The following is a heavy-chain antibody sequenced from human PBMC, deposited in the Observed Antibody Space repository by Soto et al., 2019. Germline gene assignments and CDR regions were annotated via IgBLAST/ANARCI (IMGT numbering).Heavy chain of an antibody. J-gene: IGHJ4*02. Sequence: SETLSLTCTVSGGSLSDFYWSWIRQSPGKAPEWIGYIYDSGSTNSNPSLRSRITISVDPSNNQFSLKLTSVTAADTAVYYCARDGYNSYHFDSWGQGVLVTVSS. CDR3: ARDGYNSYHFDS. D-gene: IGHD5-12*01. V-gene: IGHV4-59*01. CDR2: IYDSGST. CDR1: GGSLSDFY.